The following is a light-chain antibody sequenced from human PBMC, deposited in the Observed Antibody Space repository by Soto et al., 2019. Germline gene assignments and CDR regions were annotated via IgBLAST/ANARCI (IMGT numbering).Light chain of an antibody. J-gene: IGLJ1*01. CDR2: EVS. CDR1: CSDVGGYNY. CDR3: SSYAGSNNFPYV. V-gene: IGLV2-8*01. Sequence: QSALTQPPSASGSPGQSVTISCTGTCSDVGGYNYVSWYQQHPGKAPKLMIYEVSKRPSGVPDRFSGSKSGNTASLTVSGLQAEDEADYYCSSYAGSNNFPYVFGTGTKLTVL.